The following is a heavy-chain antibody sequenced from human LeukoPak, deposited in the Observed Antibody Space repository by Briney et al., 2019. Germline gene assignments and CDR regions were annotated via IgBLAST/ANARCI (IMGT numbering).Heavy chain of an antibody. CDR2: ITGGGDNI. Sequence: PGGSLRLSCAASGFTFSSFPMSWVRQAPGKGLEWVSAITGGGDNIYYADSVKGRFTISRDNSKNTLYLQMNTLRVEDRAVYYCAKENPVGGTNYFDYWGQGTLVTVSS. CDR3: AKENPVGGTNYFDY. D-gene: IGHD1-26*01. V-gene: IGHV3-23*01. CDR1: GFTFSSFP. J-gene: IGHJ4*02.